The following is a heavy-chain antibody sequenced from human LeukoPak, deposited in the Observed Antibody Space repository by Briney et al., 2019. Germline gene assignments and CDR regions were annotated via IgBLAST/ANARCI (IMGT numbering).Heavy chain of an antibody. CDR2: ISGSSSTI. CDR1: GFSFSTYN. V-gene: IGHV3-48*02. Sequence: GGSLRLSCAASGFSFSTYNMNWVRQAPGKGLEWVSYISGSSSTIYYADSVKGRFTISRDNAKNSLYLQMNSLRDEDTAVYYCAREAHFDYWGQGTLVTVSS. J-gene: IGHJ4*02. CDR3: AREAHFDY.